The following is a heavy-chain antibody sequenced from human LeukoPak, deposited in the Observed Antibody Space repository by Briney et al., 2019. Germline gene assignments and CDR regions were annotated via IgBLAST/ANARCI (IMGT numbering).Heavy chain of an antibody. CDR3: AALVSNWFDP. Sequence: SETLSLTCTVSGGSISSYYWSWIRQPPGKGLEWIGYIYYSGSANYNPSLKSRVTISVDTSKNQFSLKLSSVTAADTAVYYCAALVSNWFDPWGQGTLVTVSS. V-gene: IGHV4-59*01. CDR1: GGSISSYY. CDR2: IYYSGSA. J-gene: IGHJ5*02. D-gene: IGHD2-2*01.